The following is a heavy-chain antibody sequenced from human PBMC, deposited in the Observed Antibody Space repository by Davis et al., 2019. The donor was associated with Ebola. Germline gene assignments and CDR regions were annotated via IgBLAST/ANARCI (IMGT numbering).Heavy chain of an antibody. Sequence: MPSETLSLTCAVYGGSFSGYYWSWIRQPPGKGLEWIGEINHSGTTNYNPSLKSRVTISVDTSKNQFSLKLSSVTAADTALYYCARVYYSSSNWFDPWGQGTLVTVSS. V-gene: IGHV4-34*01. CDR2: INHSGTT. J-gene: IGHJ5*02. D-gene: IGHD6-6*01. CDR3: ARVYYSSSNWFDP. CDR1: GGSFSGYY.